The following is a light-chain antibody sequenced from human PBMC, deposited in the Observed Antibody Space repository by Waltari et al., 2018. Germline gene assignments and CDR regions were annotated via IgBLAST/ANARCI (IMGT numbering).Light chain of an antibody. CDR2: DVT. Sequence: QSALTQPASVSGSPGQSITIPCPGTSSDVGSFNYVSWYQQHPGKAPKLIIYDVTNRPSGVSSRFSASKFGNMASLTISGLQADEEADYYCSSYSSSSALRVFGGGTKLTVL. CDR1: SSDVGSFNY. V-gene: IGLV2-14*03. J-gene: IGLJ3*02. CDR3: SSYSSSSALRV.